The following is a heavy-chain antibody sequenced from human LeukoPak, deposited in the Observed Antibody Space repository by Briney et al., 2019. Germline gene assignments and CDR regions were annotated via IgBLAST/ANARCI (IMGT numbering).Heavy chain of an antibody. D-gene: IGHD1-26*01. V-gene: IGHV1-69*05. CDR1: GGTFRSYA. CDR2: IIPIFGTA. Sequence: SVKVSXKASGGTFRSYAISWVRQAPGQGLEWMGGIIPIFGTANYAQKFQGRVTITTDGSTSTAYMELSSLRSEDTAVYYCARGGGATTASWGQGTLVTVSS. CDR3: ARGGGATTAS. J-gene: IGHJ4*02.